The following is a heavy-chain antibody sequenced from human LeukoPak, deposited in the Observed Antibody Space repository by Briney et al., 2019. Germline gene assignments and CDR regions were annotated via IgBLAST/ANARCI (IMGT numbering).Heavy chain of an antibody. Sequence: SGPTRVKPTQTLTLTCTFSGFSLSPSAVGVGWIRQPPGKALEWLALIYWNDDKRYTPSLKSRLPITKDTTNNHVVLTMTNIDPVNTATYYCANRPSSGYAYGEKGVRVDFDIWSQGTMV. CDR2: IYWNDDK. CDR3: ANRPSSGYAYGEKGVRVDFDI. D-gene: IGHD3-16*01. CDR1: GFSLSPSAVG. J-gene: IGHJ3*02. V-gene: IGHV2-5*01.